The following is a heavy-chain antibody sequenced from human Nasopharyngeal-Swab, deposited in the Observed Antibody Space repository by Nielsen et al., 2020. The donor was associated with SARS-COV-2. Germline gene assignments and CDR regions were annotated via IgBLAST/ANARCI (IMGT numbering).Heavy chain of an antibody. Sequence: SETLSLTCTVSGGSISSYYWGWIRQPPGKGLEWIGSIYYSGNTYYNPSLKSRVTISVDTSKNQFSLKLSSVTAADTAVYYCARVNYGGIFDYWGQGTLVTVSS. CDR3: ARVNYGGIFDY. D-gene: IGHD4-23*01. J-gene: IGHJ4*02. V-gene: IGHV4-39*07. CDR2: IYYSGNT. CDR1: GGSISSYY.